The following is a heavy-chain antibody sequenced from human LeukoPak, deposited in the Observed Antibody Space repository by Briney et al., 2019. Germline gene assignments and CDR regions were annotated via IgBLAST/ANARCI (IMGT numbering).Heavy chain of an antibody. J-gene: IGHJ4*02. Sequence: TSVKVSCKASGFTFTGSAMQWVRQARGQRREWIWWIVVGSGNTNYAQKFQERVTIPRDMSTSTAYMELSSLRSEDTAVYYCAADLRFGELALDYWGQGTLVTVSS. CDR3: AADLRFGELALDY. V-gene: IGHV1-58*02. CDR2: IVVGSGNT. CDR1: GFTFTGSA. D-gene: IGHD3-10*01.